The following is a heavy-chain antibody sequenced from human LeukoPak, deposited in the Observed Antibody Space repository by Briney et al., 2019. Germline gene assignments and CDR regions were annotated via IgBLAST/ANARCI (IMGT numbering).Heavy chain of an antibody. CDR2: IHPNSGGT. CDR1: GYTFTGYY. Sequence: ASVKVSCKASGYTFTGYYMHWVRQAPGQGLGWRGWIHPNSGGTNYAQKFQRRVTMTRDTSISTAYMELSRLRSDDTAVYYCARWSYYAPYYNWFDPWGQGTLVTVSS. J-gene: IGHJ5*02. D-gene: IGHD3-10*01. CDR3: ARWSYYAPYYNWFDP. V-gene: IGHV1-2*02.